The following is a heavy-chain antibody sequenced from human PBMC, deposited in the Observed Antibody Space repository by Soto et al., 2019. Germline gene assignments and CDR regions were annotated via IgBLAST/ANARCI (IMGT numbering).Heavy chain of an antibody. CDR1: GCSISSYY. CDR2: IYYSGST. CDR3: ARHQAVAGTRGWFDP. Sequence: SETLSLTCTVSGCSISSYYWSWIRQPPGKGLEWIGYIYYSGSTNYNPSLKSRVTISVDTSKNQFSLKLSSVTAADTAVYYCARHQAVAGTRGWFDPWGQGTLVTVSS. D-gene: IGHD6-19*01. J-gene: IGHJ5*02. V-gene: IGHV4-59*01.